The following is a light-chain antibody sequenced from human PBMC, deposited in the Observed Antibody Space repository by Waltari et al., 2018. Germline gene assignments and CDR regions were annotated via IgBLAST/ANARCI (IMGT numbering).Light chain of an antibody. CDR1: QSVSSSN. CDR3: QQYHDSPRT. J-gene: IGKJ1*01. Sequence: EIVLLQSPGTLSLSPGDRATLSCRASQSVSSSNLAWYQQIPGQAPRLLSYAASLRATGVPDRFSGRGSGTDFTLSISRLEPEDFAVYYCQQYHDSPRTFGQGTKVEIK. CDR2: AAS. V-gene: IGKV3-20*01.